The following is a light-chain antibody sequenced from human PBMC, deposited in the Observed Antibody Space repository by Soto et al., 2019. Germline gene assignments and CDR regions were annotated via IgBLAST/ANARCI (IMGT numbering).Light chain of an antibody. Sequence: EIVLTQSPGTLSLSPGERATLSCRASQSVSSSYLAWYQQKPGQAPRLLIYGASSRATGIPDRFSGSGSGTDFTLTISRLEPEDFAVYYCQQYGSPPFITFVQGTRLGLN. CDR2: GAS. J-gene: IGKJ5*01. CDR1: QSVSSSY. V-gene: IGKV3-20*01. CDR3: QQYGSPPFIT.